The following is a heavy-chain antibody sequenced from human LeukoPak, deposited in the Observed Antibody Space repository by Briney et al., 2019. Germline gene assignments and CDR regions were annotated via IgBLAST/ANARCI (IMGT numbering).Heavy chain of an antibody. CDR2: ISSNGGST. CDR3: ARSIPGREWELPFDY. CDR1: GFTFSSYA. Sequence: GGSLRLSCAASGFTFSSYAMHWVRQAPGKGLEYVSAISSNGGSTYYADSVKGRFTISRDNAKNSLYLQMNSLRAEDTAVYYCARSIPGREWELPFDYWGQGTLVTVSS. V-gene: IGHV3-64*02. D-gene: IGHD1-26*01. J-gene: IGHJ4*02.